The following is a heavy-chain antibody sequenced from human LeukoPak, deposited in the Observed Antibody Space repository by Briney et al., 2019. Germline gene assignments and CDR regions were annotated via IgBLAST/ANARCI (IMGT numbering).Heavy chain of an antibody. D-gene: IGHD3-16*01. J-gene: IGHJ6*02. CDR3: ARDLGYYYGLDI. CDR1: GGSMNTYH. Sequence: SETLSLTCIVSGGSMNTYHWNWIRQPPGKGLEWIGEIFHSGNTKYNPSLESRVTISVDKSNHQFTLEMKSVTAADTAIYYCARDLGYYYGLDIWSRGTTVTVSS. V-gene: IGHV4-59*12. CDR2: IFHSGNT.